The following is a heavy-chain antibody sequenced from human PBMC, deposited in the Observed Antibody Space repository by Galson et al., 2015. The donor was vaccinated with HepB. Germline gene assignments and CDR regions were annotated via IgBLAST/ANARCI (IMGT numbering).Heavy chain of an antibody. CDR2: FDPEDGET. V-gene: IGHV1-24*01. Sequence: SVKVSCKVSGYTLTELSMHWVRQTPGKGLEWMGGFDPEDGETIHALKFQGRVSMTEDTSADTAYVELNSLRSEDTAVYYCATATSGAFEIWGQGTKVTVSS. CDR3: ATATSGAFEI. J-gene: IGHJ3*02. D-gene: IGHD5-12*01. CDR1: GYTLTELS.